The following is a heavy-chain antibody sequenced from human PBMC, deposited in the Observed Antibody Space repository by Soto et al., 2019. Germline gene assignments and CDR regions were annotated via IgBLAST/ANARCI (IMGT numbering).Heavy chain of an antibody. CDR1: GESFIGYY. CDR3: ARTDTVTTNWFDP. Sequence: QVHLQQWGAGLLKPSETLSLTCAVYGESFIGYYWTWIRQSPGTGLEWIGEINHGGSTNYNPSLKSRVTISIDTSKNQFSLKLTSVTAADTSVYYCARTDTVTTNWFDPWGQGTLVTVSS. J-gene: IGHJ5*02. CDR2: INHGGST. D-gene: IGHD5-12*01. V-gene: IGHV4-34*01.